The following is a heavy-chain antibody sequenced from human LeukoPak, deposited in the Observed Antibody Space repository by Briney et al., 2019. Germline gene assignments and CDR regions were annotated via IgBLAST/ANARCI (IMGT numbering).Heavy chain of an antibody. CDR2: VDPRDRGT. V-gene: IGHV1-69-2*01. CDR1: GYILTDYY. D-gene: IGHD3-22*01. CDR3: ATPRGSGSYYDNTFDY. Sequence: ASVKVSCKASGYILTDYYIHWVQQAPGKGLAWVGRVDPRDRGTKYAEKFKGRITITADTATDTAYLELSSLTSADTAIYYCATPRGSGSYYDNTFDYWGQGTLVTVSS. J-gene: IGHJ4*02.